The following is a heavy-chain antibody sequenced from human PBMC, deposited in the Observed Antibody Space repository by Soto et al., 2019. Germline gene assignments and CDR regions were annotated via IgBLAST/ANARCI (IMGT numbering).Heavy chain of an antibody. Sequence: LRLSFTASVFTFGDYAMSWFRQAPGNGLEWVGFIRSKAYGGTTEYAASVKGRFTISRDDSKSIAYLQMNSLKTEDTAVYYCTRAGVGYDSSGYYYYGMDVWGQGTTITVSS. CDR1: VFTFGDYA. CDR2: IRSKAYGGTT. CDR3: TRAGVGYDSSGYYYYGMDV. J-gene: IGHJ6*02. D-gene: IGHD3-22*01. V-gene: IGHV3-49*03.